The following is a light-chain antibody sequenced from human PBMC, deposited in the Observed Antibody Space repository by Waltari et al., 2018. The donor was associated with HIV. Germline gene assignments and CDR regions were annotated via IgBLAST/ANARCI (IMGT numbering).Light chain of an antibody. CDR1: QSLLNSNGFNY. CDR2: FGS. J-gene: IGKJ5*01. Sequence: DSVMTTSPLSLTVTPGEPATIACRSRQSLLNSNGFNYLHCYLKKPGQSPRLLIYFGSTRAPWVPHSFSGSGSGTDFTLQISRVEAEDVGVYYCMQALLTPLITFGQGTRLEIK. V-gene: IGKV2-28*01. CDR3: MQALLTPLIT.